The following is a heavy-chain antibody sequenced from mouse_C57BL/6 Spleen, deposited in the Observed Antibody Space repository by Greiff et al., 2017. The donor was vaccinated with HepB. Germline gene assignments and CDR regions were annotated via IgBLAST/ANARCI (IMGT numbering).Heavy chain of an antibody. V-gene: IGHV1-59*01. CDR2: IDPSDSYT. D-gene: IGHD1-1*01. J-gene: IGHJ2*01. CDR1: GYTFTSYW. CDR3: ACATTVVALDY. Sequence: QVHLKQPGAELVRPGTSVKLSCKASGYTFTSYWMHWVKQRPGQGLEWIGVIDPSDSYTNYNQKFKGKATLTVDKSSSTAYMQLSSLTSEDSAVYDCACATTVVALDYWGQGTTLTVSS.